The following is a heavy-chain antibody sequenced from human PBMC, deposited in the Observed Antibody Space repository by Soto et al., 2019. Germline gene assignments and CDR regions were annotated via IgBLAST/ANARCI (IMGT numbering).Heavy chain of an antibody. V-gene: IGHV4-28*01. CDR3: ETITSYGARFMTD. Sequence: SETLSLTCAVSGYSISSTKWWGWIRQHPGKGLEWIGYIYYSGSAYYNPSLNSRVTLSVDTSKNQFSLKLRSVTAVDTAVYYCETITSYGARFMTDWGQGIPVTVSS. D-gene: IGHD2-21*02. CDR2: IYYSGSA. J-gene: IGHJ4*02. CDR1: GYSISSTKW.